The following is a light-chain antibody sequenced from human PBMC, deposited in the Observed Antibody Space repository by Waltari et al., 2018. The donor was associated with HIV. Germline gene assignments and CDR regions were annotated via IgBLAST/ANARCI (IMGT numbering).Light chain of an antibody. CDR2: DAT. CDR1: RSLRHY. Sequence: EIVLTQTPATLSVPTGKRTTLSCRARRSLRHYLAWHQQKPGQAPRLLIFDATFRAAGIPARFRGSGSGTDFTLTISSLEPEDSAVYYCQQRSNSVTFGQGTRLEIK. J-gene: IGKJ5*01. V-gene: IGKV3-11*01. CDR3: QQRSNSVT.